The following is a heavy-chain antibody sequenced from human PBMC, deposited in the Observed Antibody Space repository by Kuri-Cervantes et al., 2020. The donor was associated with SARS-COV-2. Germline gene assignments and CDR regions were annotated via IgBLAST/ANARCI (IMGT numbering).Heavy chain of an antibody. D-gene: IGHD1-26*01. Sequence: ASVKVSCKASGYTFFPAYYIHWMRQGPGQGLEWMGWIHPNTGGTNFAQKFQGRVTMTRDTSSSTAYMELSRLTSDDSAVYYYARSIVEWDVLERMYYFDYWGQGTLVTVSS. CDR2: IHPNTGGT. V-gene: IGHV1-2*02. CDR3: ARSIVEWDVLERMYYFDY. J-gene: IGHJ4*02. CDR1: GYTFFPAYY.